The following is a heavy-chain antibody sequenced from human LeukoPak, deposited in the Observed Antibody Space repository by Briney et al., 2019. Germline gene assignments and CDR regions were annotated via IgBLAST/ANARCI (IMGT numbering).Heavy chain of an antibody. CDR1: GYTFTGYY. CDR2: INPNSGGT. CDR3: ADLVYCSSSSCYEPFNQT. Sequence: ASVKVSCKASGYTFTGYYMHWVRQAPGQGLEWMGWINPNSGGTNYAQKLQGRVTMTTDTSTSTAYMELSSLRSEDTAVYYCADLVYCSSSSCYEPFNQTWGQGTLVTVSP. D-gene: IGHD2-2*01. J-gene: IGHJ4*02. V-gene: IGHV1-2*02.